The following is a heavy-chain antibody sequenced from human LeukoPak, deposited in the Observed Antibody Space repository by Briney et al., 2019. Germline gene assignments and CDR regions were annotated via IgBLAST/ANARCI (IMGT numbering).Heavy chain of an antibody. CDR3: ARVSRTYSRFWYFDL. V-gene: IGHV3-23*01. J-gene: IGHJ2*01. CDR2: IIGSGSST. Sequence: GGSLRLSCAASGFTFSSYGMSWVRQAPGKGLQWVSVIIGSGSSTYYADSVKGRFTISRDNARNTLYLQVNSPRPEDTAVYYCARVSRTYSRFWYFDLWGRGTLLTVSS. D-gene: IGHD4-11*01. CDR1: GFTFSSYG.